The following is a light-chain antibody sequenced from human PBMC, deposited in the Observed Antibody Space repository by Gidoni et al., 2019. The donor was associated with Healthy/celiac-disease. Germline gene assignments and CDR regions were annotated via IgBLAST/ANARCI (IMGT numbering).Light chain of an antibody. Sequence: EIVLTQSPGTLSLSPGERATLSCRASQSVSSSYLAWYQQKPGQAPRLLIYGASSRATGIPDRFSGSGSGTDFTLTISRLEPEDFAVYYCQQYGSSRTFXYXTKVEIK. CDR2: GAS. J-gene: IGKJ1*01. CDR3: QQYGSSRT. V-gene: IGKV3-20*01. CDR1: QSVSSSY.